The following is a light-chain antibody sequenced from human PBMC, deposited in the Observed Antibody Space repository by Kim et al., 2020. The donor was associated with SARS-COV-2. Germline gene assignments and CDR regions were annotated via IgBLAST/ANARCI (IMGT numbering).Light chain of an antibody. Sequence: DIHMTQSPSSLSASVGDTVTITCRASQGISNRLIWYQQKPGQVPKRLIYAVSTLQSGVPSRFSGSGSGTDFTLTISSLQPEDFATYRCLQHNDYPLTFGGGTKVDIK. V-gene: IGKV1-17*01. CDR1: QGISNR. CDR3: LQHNDYPLT. J-gene: IGKJ4*01. CDR2: AVS.